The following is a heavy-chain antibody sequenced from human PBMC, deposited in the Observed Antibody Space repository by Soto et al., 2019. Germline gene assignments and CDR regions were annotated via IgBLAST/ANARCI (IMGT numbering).Heavy chain of an antibody. D-gene: IGHD3-22*01. Sequence: SETLSLTCTVSGGSISSYYWSWIRQPPGKGLEWIGYIYYSGSTNYNPSLKSRVTISVDTSKNQFSLKLSSVTAADTAVYYCARGEYYDSSGYPTHFDYWGQGTLVTVSS. CDR2: IYYSGST. V-gene: IGHV4-59*12. CDR3: ARGEYYDSSGYPTHFDY. CDR1: GGSISSYY. J-gene: IGHJ4*02.